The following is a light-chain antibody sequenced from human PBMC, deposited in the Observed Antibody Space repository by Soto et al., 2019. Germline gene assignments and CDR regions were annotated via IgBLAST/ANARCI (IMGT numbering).Light chain of an antibody. J-gene: IGKJ2*01. Sequence: EIVMTQSPATLSVSPGERATLSCRASQSVSINLAWYQQKPGQAPRLLIYGASTRATGIPARFSGSGSGTEFTLTISSLQSEDFAVYFCQQYYDWYTFGQGTKVEIK. CDR2: GAS. V-gene: IGKV3-15*01. CDR1: QSVSIN. CDR3: QQYYDWYT.